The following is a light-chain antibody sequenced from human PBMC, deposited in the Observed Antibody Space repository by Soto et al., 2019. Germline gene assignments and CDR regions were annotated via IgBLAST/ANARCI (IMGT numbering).Light chain of an antibody. CDR2: GAS. J-gene: IGKJ2*01. CDR3: QQYGSSPPYT. CDR1: QSVSSTY. V-gene: IGKV3-20*01. Sequence: EIVLTQSPGTLSLSPGERATLSCRASQSVSSTYLAWYQQKPGQAPRLLLYGASSRATGIPDRFSGSGSGTEFTLTISRLEPEDFAVYYCQQYGSSPPYTFGQGTKVEIK.